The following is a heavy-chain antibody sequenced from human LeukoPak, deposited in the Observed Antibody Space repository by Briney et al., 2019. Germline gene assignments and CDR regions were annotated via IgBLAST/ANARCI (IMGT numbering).Heavy chain of an antibody. D-gene: IGHD2-8*01. CDR2: IIPIFGTA. Sequence: ASVKVSCKASGGTFSSYAISWVRQAPGQGLEWMGGIIPIFGTANYAQKVQGRVTITADESTSTAYMELSSLRSEDTAVYYCARESGGVLTHFDYWGQGTLVTVSS. V-gene: IGHV1-69*13. CDR3: ARESGGVLTHFDY. CDR1: GGTFSSYA. J-gene: IGHJ4*02.